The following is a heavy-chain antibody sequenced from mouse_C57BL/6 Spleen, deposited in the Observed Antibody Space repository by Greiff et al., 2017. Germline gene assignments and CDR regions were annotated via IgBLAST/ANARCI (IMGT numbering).Heavy chain of an antibody. CDR1: GFTFSDYG. CDR2: ISSGSSTI. D-gene: IGHD2-2*01. J-gene: IGHJ2*01. CDR3: ARRYGYLYYCDD. Sequence: EVKLVESGGGLVKPGGSLKLSCAASGFTFSDYGMHWVRQAPEKGLEWVAYISSGSSTIYYADTVKGRFTISRDNAKNTLFLQMTSLRSEDTAMYYCARRYGYLYYCDDWGQGTTLTVSS. V-gene: IGHV5-17*01.